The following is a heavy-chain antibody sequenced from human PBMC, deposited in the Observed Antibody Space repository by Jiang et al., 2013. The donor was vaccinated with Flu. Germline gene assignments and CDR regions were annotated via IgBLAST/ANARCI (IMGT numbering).Heavy chain of an antibody. J-gene: IGHJ4*02. V-gene: IGHV1-3*01. CDR2: INAGTGNT. CDR3: VRSGYSSGYVGYFDY. Sequence: GAEVKRPGTSVTVSCQASGYTFTYYLIHWVRQAPGQRLEWMGWINAGTGNTGFSGNFQGRVTFARDTSASAAYLTLSSLRSEDTAVYYCVRSGYSSGYVGYFDYWGQG. D-gene: IGHD5-18*01. CDR1: GYTFTYYL.